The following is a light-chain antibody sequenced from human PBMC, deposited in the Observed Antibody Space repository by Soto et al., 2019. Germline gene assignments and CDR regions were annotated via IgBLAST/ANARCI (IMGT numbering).Light chain of an antibody. J-gene: IGKJ4*01. V-gene: IGKV3-15*01. Sequence: MTQSPATLSVSPGERVSLSCRASQSSSTNLAWYQQKPGQAPRLLIYGASTRDTHIPDRFSGTGSETEFTLSVSSLQSADFPIYYCQQYYDWPLVTFGGGTRVEI. CDR1: QSSSTN. CDR2: GAS. CDR3: QQYYDWPLVT.